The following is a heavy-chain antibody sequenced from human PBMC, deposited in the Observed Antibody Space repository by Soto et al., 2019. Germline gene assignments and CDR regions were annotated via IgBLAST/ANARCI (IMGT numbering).Heavy chain of an antibody. J-gene: IGHJ5*02. V-gene: IGHV4-31*03. CDR3: ARGGDSSGYYYFWFDP. CDR1: GGSISSGGYY. CDR2: IYYSGST. D-gene: IGHD3-22*01. Sequence: QVQLQESGPGLVKPSQTLSLTCTVSGGSISSGGYYWSWIRQHPGKGLEWIGYIYYSGSTYYNPSLKSRVTISVDTSKNQFSLKLSSVTAADTAVYYCARGGDSSGYYYFWFDPCGQGTLVTVSS.